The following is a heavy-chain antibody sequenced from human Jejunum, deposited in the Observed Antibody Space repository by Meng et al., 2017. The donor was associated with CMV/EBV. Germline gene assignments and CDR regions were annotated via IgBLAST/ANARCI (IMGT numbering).Heavy chain of an antibody. Sequence: TVSVGSISTYYLNWIRQPPGMGLEWIGYTYYNGRFNYNASLRNRVTISLDTSRKQLSLMLTSVTAADTAVYYCVRDPSPLGWFDPWGQGILVTVSS. D-gene: IGHD3-10*01. CDR1: VGSISTYY. J-gene: IGHJ5*02. V-gene: IGHV4-59*01. CDR3: VRDPSPLGWFDP. CDR2: TYYNGRF.